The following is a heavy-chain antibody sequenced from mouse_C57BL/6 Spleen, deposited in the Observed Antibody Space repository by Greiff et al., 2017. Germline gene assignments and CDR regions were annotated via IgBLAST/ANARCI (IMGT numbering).Heavy chain of an antibody. Sequence: VQLQQPGAELVKPGASVKISCKASGYSFTGYYMHWVKQSSEKSLEWIGEINPSTGGTSYNQKFKGKATLTVDKSSSTAYMQLKSLTSEDSAVYYCARGLYYYGSSPPLDYWGQGTTLTVSS. CDR3: ARGLYYYGSSPPLDY. J-gene: IGHJ2*01. V-gene: IGHV1-43*01. CDR2: INPSTGGT. D-gene: IGHD1-1*01. CDR1: GYSFTGYY.